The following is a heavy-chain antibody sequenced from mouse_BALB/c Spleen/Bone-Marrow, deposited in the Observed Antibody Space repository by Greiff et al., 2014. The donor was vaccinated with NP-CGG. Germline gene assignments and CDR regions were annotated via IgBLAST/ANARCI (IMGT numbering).Heavy chain of an antibody. V-gene: IGHV1-67*01. CDR3: ARGRYDFAY. Sequence: QVQLKESGPELVRPGVSVKISCKGSGYTFTDYAMHWVKQSYAKSLEWIGVISTYSGNTNYNQKFKGKATMTVDKSSSTAYMELARLTSEDSAIYYCARGRYDFAYWGQGTLVTVSA. J-gene: IGHJ3*01. D-gene: IGHD2-3*01. CDR1: GYTFTDYA. CDR2: ISTYSGNT.